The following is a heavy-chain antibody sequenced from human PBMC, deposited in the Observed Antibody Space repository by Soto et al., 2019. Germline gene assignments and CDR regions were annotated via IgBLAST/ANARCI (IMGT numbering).Heavy chain of an antibody. Sequence: PSETLSLTCTVSGGSISSYYWSWIRQPPGKGLEWIGNIYYSGSTNYNPSLKSRVTISVDTSKNQFSLKLSSVTAADTAVYYCARKQPEEYYYYYYMDVWGKGTTVTLSS. CDR2: IYYSGST. CDR3: ARKQPEEYYYYYYMDV. J-gene: IGHJ6*03. V-gene: IGHV4-59*08. D-gene: IGHD6-13*01. CDR1: GGSISSYY.